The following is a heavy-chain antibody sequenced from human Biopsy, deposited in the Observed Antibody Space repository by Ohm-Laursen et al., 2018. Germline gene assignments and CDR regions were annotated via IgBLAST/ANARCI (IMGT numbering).Heavy chain of an antibody. V-gene: IGHV4-59*01. J-gene: IGHJ4*02. CDR3: ARDSRGGHLNTTLITGKNLDS. D-gene: IGHD3-16*01. CDR1: RDSISNYY. Sequence: SVTLSLTCTVSRDSISNYYWTWIRQSPGKGLEWIGYIYYTGITNYSPFVKSRVTISVDTSKNQFSLKLNSVTAADTAVYFCARDSRGGHLNTTLITGKNLDSWGQGILVTVSS. CDR2: IYYTGIT.